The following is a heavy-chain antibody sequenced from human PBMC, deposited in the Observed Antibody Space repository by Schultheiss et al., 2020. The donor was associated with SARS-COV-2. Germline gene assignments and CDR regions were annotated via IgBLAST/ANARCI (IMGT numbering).Heavy chain of an antibody. D-gene: IGHD6-6*01. V-gene: IGHV1-69*13. Sequence: SVKVSCKASGYTFTSYGITWVRQAPGQGLEWMGGIIPIFGTANYAQKFQGRVTITADESTSTAYMELSSLRSEDTAVYYCANLGSSSGFDPWGQGTLVTVSS. J-gene: IGHJ5*02. CDR3: ANLGSSSGFDP. CDR1: GYTFTSYG. CDR2: IIPIFGTA.